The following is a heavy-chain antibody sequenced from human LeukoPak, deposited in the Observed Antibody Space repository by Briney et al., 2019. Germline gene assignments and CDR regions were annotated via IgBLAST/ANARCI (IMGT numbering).Heavy chain of an antibody. V-gene: IGHV1-2*02. D-gene: IGHD3-3*01. CDR1: GYTFTDYY. CDR3: ARSEFLEWSMTPGFDY. Sequence: GSVRVSCKASGYTFTDYYIHWVRQAPGQGLEWMGWINPSSGGTNYAQKFQGRVTMTRDTSIRTAFLWVNSLRSDDTALYFCARSEFLEWSMTPGFDYWGQGTLVTVSS. CDR2: INPSSGGT. J-gene: IGHJ4*02.